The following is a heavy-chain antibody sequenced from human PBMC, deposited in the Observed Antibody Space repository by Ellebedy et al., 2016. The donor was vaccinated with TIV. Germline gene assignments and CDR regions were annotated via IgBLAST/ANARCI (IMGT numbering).Heavy chain of an antibody. CDR1: GFTFDNFA. CDR2: ITGSGDRT. J-gene: IGHJ4*02. Sequence: PGGSLRLSCATSGFTFDNFAMRWFRQAPGKGLEWVSAITGSGDRTFYADSVKGRFTVSRDTSKRTLYLQMNSLRAEDTAVYYCAKGRGGGSDSSAPRYYFDSWGLGTLVTVSS. D-gene: IGHD6-19*01. V-gene: IGHV3-23*01. CDR3: AKGRGGGSDSSAPRYYFDS.